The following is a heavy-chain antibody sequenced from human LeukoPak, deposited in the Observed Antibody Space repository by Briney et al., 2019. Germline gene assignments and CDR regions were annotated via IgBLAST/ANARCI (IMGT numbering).Heavy chain of an antibody. CDR1: GFTFSNAW. V-gene: IGHV3-53*01. Sequence: PGGSLRLSCAASGFTFSNAWMNWVRQAPGKGLEWVSVIYSGGSTYYADSVKGRFTISRDNSKNTLYLQMNSLRAEDTAVYYCAGYGIAAAGTNRPFDYWGQGTLVTVSS. CDR2: IYSGGST. CDR3: AGYGIAAAGTNRPFDY. D-gene: IGHD6-13*01. J-gene: IGHJ4*02.